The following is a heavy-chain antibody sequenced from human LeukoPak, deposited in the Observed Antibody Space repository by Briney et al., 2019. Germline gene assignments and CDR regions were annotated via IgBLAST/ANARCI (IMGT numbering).Heavy chain of an antibody. J-gene: IGHJ6*02. Sequence: ASVKVSCKASGGTFSSYAISWVRQAPGQGLEWMGGIIPILGTANYAQKFQGRVTITADESTSTAYMELSSLRSEDTAVYYCARDLIDILTGYNPYYYYGMDVWGQGTTVTVSS. CDR1: GGTFSSYA. V-gene: IGHV1-69*13. CDR2: IIPILGTA. D-gene: IGHD3-9*01. CDR3: ARDLIDILTGYNPYYYYGMDV.